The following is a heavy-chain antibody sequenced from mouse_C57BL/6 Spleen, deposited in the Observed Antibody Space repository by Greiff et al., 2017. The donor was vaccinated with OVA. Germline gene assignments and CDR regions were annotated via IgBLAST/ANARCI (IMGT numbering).Heavy chain of an antibody. V-gene: IGHV1-15*01. D-gene: IGHD1-1*01. Sequence: VQLQQSGAELVRPGASVTLSCKASGYTFTDYEMHWVKQTPVHGLEWIGAIDPENGGTAYNQKFKGKAILTADKSSSTAYMELRSLTAEDSAVYYCTRGRRGDAMDYWGQGTSVTVSS. CDR3: TRGRRGDAMDY. J-gene: IGHJ4*01. CDR1: GYTFTDYE. CDR2: IDPENGGT.